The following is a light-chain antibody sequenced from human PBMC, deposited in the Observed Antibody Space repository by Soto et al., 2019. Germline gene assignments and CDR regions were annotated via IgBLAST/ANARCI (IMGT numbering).Light chain of an antibody. CDR3: CSYAGSYTFV. CDR2: DVS. CDR1: SSDVGGYNS. Sequence: QSVLTQPRSVSGSPGHSVTISCTGTSSDVGGYNSVSWYQQHPGKAPRLIIYDVSKRPSGVPDRFSGSKSGNTASLTISGLQAEDEADYYCCSYAGSYTFVFATGTKVTVL. V-gene: IGLV2-11*01. J-gene: IGLJ1*01.